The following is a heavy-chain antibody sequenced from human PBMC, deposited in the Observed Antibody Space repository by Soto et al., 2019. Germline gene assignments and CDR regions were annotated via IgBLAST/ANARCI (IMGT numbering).Heavy chain of an antibody. CDR2: ITWDGGST. V-gene: IGHV3-43*01. J-gene: IGHJ4*02. Sequence: SCAASGFSFDDYTMHWVRQGPGKGLEWVSLITWDGGSTYYADSVKGRFTISRDNSKNSLYLQMNSLRTEDTALYYCAKDINSSGWYSLDYWGQGTLVTVSS. CDR3: AKDINSSGWYSLDY. D-gene: IGHD6-19*01. CDR1: GFSFDDYT.